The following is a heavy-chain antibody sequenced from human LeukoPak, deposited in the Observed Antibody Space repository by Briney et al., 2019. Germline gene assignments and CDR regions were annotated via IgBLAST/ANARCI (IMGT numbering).Heavy chain of an antibody. CDR2: ISYDGSNK. V-gene: IGHV3-30*18. CDR3: AKPYYDSSGYY. CDR1: GFTFSSYG. Sequence: PGGSLRLSCAASGFTFSSYGMHWVRQAPGKGLEWVAVISYDGSNKYYADSVKGRFTVSRDNSKNTLYLQMNSLRAEDTAVYYCAKPYYDSSGYYWGQGTLVTVSS. D-gene: IGHD3-22*01. J-gene: IGHJ4*02.